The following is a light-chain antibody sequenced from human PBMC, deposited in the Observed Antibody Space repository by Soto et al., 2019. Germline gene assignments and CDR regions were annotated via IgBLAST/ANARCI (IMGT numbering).Light chain of an antibody. CDR2: AAS. Sequence: DIQMTQSPSSVSASVGDRVTITFRSSQGISSSLAWYQQKPGKAPKLLIYAASSLQSGVPSRFSGSGSGTDFTLTISSLQSEDFATCYCQQANSFLLTVGGGTKVDIK. V-gene: IGKV1-12*01. CDR3: QQANSFLLT. J-gene: IGKJ4*01. CDR1: QGISSS.